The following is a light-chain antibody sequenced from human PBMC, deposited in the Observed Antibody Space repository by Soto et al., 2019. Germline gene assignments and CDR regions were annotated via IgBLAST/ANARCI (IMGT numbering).Light chain of an antibody. Sequence: EIVLTQSPATLSLSPGERATLSCRASRSVSASLAWYQLKPGQAPRLLIYDASNRATDIPARFSGSGSGTDFTLTISSLEPEDFAVYYCQQYDSSPGLTFGGGTKVEIK. CDR1: RSVSAS. CDR3: QQYDSSPGLT. CDR2: DAS. V-gene: IGKV3-11*01. J-gene: IGKJ4*01.